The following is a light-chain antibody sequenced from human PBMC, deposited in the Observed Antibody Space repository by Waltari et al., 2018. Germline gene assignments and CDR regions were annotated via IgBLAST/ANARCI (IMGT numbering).Light chain of an antibody. Sequence: EIVLTQSPATLSLSPGERATLSCRASQSVSSYLAWYQQKPGQAPRLLIYDASNRATGIPARFSGSGSGTDFTLTISSPEPGDFAVYYCQQRSDWPLTFGGGTKVEIK. V-gene: IGKV3-11*01. CDR3: QQRSDWPLT. CDR2: DAS. CDR1: QSVSSY. J-gene: IGKJ4*01.